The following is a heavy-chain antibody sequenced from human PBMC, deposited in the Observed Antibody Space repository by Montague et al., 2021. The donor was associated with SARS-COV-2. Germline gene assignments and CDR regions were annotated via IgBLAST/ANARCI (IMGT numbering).Heavy chain of an antibody. CDR2: ISSSGSTI. Sequence: SLRLSWAASGFTFSSYEMNWVRQAPGKGLEWVSYISSSGSTIYYADSVKGRFTISRDNAKNSLYLQMNSLRAEDTAVYYCASRKFSSSWYYYYGMDVWGQGTTVTVSS. CDR3: ASRKFSSSWYYYYGMDV. J-gene: IGHJ6*02. V-gene: IGHV3-48*03. CDR1: GFTFSSYE. D-gene: IGHD6-13*01.